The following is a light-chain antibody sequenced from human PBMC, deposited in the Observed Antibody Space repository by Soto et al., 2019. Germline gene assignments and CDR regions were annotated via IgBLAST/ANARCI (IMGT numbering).Light chain of an antibody. CDR2: AES. V-gene: IGKV1-9*01. CDR1: QGISSF. J-gene: IGKJ4*01. Sequence: IQLTQSPSSLSASVGDRVTITCRASQGISSFLAWYQQKPGKAPQLLIFAESSLQSGVPSRFSGSGSGTDFTLTISSLQPEDFATYYCQQLNSYPLTFGGGTKVDIK. CDR3: QQLNSYPLT.